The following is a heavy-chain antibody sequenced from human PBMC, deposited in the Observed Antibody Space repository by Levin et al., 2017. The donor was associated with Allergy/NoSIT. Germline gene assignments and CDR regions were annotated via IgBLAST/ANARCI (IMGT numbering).Heavy chain of an antibody. CDR1: GYSFTSYW. CDR2: IYPGDSDT. Sequence: GESLKISCKGSGYSFTSYWIGWVRQMPGKGLEWMGIIYPGDSDTRYSPSFQGQVTISADKSISTAYLQWSSLKASDTAMYYCTLIGYCSSTSCYESGAFDIWGQGTMVTVSS. CDR3: TLIGYCSSTSCYESGAFDI. J-gene: IGHJ3*02. V-gene: IGHV5-51*01. D-gene: IGHD2-2*01.